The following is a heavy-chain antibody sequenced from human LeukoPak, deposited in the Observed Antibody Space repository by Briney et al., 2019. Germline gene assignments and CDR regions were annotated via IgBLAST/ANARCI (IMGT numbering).Heavy chain of an antibody. D-gene: IGHD6-13*01. J-gene: IGHJ4*02. CDR2: IYSGGST. V-gene: IGHV3-66*01. CDR3: ARGGPAAGRFDY. CDR1: GFTFSSYD. Sequence: GGSLRLSCVASGFTFSSYDMTWVRQAPGEGLEWVSVIYSGGSTYYADSVKGRFTISRDNSKNTLYLQMNSLRAEDTAVYYCARGGPAAGRFDYWGQGTLVTVSS.